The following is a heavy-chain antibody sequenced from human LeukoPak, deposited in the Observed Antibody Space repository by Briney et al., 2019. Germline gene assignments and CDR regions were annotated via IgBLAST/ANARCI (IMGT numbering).Heavy chain of an antibody. CDR2: IKPDGSEK. D-gene: IGHD3-22*01. J-gene: IGHJ4*02. CDR1: GFTFTTYW. CDR3: ARGQLADSY. V-gene: IGHV3-7*01. Sequence: PGRSLRLSCAASGFTFTTYWMSWIRQTPGKGLEWVAKIKPDGSEKSYVDSVKGRFTISRDNAKNSVFLQMDSLRVEDTALYYCARGQLADSYWGQGALVTVSS.